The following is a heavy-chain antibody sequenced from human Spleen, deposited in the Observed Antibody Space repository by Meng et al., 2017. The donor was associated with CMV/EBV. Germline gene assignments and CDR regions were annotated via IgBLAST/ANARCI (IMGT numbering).Heavy chain of an antibody. CDR1: GYIFVSYG. V-gene: IGHV1-18*04. CDR3: VRGTDGGATVGGI. D-gene: IGHD1-26*01. Sequence: ASVKVSCKASGYIFVSYGISWVRQAPGQGLEWMGWISAYNGNTNYAEKFQGRVTMTTDTSTSTAYMELRSLRYDDTAVYHCVRGTDGGATVGGIWGQGTLVTVSS. CDR2: ISAYNGNT. J-gene: IGHJ4*02.